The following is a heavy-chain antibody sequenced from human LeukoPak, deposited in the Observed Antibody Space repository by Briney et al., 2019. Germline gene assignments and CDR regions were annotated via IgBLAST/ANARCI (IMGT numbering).Heavy chain of an antibody. D-gene: IGHD6-19*01. CDR3: AKDLSPMVAGSLGIDY. Sequence: SLRLSCAASGFTFDDYAMHWVRQAPGKGLEWASGLNWNSGSMGYADSVKGRFTISRDNAKNSLYLQMNSLRAEDTALYYCAKDLSPMVAGSLGIDYWGQGTLVTVSS. J-gene: IGHJ4*02. CDR1: GFTFDDYA. CDR2: LNWNSGSM. V-gene: IGHV3-9*01.